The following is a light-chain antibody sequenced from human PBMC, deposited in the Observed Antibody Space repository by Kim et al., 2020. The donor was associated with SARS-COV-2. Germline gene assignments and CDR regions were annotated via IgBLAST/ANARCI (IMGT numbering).Light chain of an antibody. CDR3: YSAADNNNWV. CDR2: KDS. Sequence: SYELTQPSSVSVSLGQTARITCSGAVLAKKYARWFQQKPGQAPVLVIYKDSERPSGIPERFSGSSSGTTVTLTISGAQVEDEADYYCYSAADNNNWVFGG. CDR1: VLAKKY. J-gene: IGLJ3*02. V-gene: IGLV3-27*01.